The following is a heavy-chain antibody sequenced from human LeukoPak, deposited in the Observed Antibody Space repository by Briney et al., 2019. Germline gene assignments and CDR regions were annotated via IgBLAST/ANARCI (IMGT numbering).Heavy chain of an antibody. CDR2: ISGSGGST. D-gene: IGHD3-9*01. J-gene: IGHJ4*02. Sequence: GGSLRLSCAASGFTFSSYAMSWVRQAPGKGLEWDSAISGSGGSTYYADSVKGRFTISRDNSKNTLYLQMNSLRAEDRAVYYCAKGPDILTGVDYWGQGTLVTVPS. V-gene: IGHV3-23*01. CDR1: GFTFSSYA. CDR3: AKGPDILTGVDY.